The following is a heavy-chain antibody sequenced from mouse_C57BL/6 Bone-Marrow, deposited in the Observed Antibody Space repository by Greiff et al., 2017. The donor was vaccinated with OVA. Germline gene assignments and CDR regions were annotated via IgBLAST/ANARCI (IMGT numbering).Heavy chain of an antibody. CDR2: INPGSGGT. CDR1: GYAFTNYL. Sequence: LEESGAELVRPGTSVKVSCKASGYAFTNYLIEWVKQRPGQGLEWIGVINPGSGGTNYNEKFKGKATLTADKSSSTAYMQLSSLTSEDSAVYFCARWDGYFDYWGQGTTLTVSS. V-gene: IGHV1-54*01. J-gene: IGHJ2*01. CDR3: ARWDGYFDY. D-gene: IGHD2-3*01.